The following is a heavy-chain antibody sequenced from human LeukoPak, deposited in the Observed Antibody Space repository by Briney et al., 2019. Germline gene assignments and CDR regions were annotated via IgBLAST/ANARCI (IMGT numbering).Heavy chain of an antibody. CDR2: IYPGDSET. Sequence: GESLKISCKGSGYSFSTYWIAWVRQMPGKGLELMGIIYPGDSETRYSPSFQGQVTISVDKSISTAYLQWSSLKAPDTAMYYCARHPSSGYYPDYWGQGTLVTVSS. J-gene: IGHJ4*02. D-gene: IGHD3-22*01. V-gene: IGHV5-51*01. CDR1: GYSFSTYW. CDR3: ARHPSSGYYPDY.